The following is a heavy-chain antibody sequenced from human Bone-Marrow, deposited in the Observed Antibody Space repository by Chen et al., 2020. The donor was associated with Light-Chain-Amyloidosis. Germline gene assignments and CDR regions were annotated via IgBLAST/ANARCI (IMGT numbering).Heavy chain of an antibody. Sequence: EVQLVESGGGLLQRGGSLRLSCAASGFAFSSYAMSWVRQAPGKGLEWVSTISGSGGSRYYGDSVKCRLTISRDNSKNALFLQMHSLRAEDTAVYYCAKDISYDDILPGYPADAFDIWGQGTMVTVSS. J-gene: IGHJ3*02. D-gene: IGHD3-9*01. V-gene: IGHV3-23*04. CDR3: AKDISYDDILPGYPADAFDI. CDR2: ISGSGGSR. CDR1: GFAFSSYA.